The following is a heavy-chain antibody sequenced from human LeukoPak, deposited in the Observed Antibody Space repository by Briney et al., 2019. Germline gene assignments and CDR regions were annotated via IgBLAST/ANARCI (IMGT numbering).Heavy chain of an antibody. Sequence: SVKVSCKASGYTFTSYGISWVRQAPGQGLEWMGGIIPIFGTANYAQKFQGRVTITADKSTSTAYMELSSLRSEDTAVYYCARGRYGDYGDYYYYYYYMDVWGKGTTVTVSS. V-gene: IGHV1-69*06. CDR3: ARGRYGDYGDYYYYYYYMDV. CDR1: GYTFTSYG. D-gene: IGHD4-17*01. J-gene: IGHJ6*03. CDR2: IIPIFGTA.